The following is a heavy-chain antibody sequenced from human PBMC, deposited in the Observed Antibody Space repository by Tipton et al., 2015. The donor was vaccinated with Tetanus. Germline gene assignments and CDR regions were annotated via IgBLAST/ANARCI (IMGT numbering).Heavy chain of an antibody. Sequence: SLRLSCAASGFTFDDYAMHWVRQAPGKGLEWVSGISWNSGSIGYADSVKGRFTISSDNAKNSLYLQRNSLRAEDTALYYCAKDITGLGGLLRGGSLVYWGQGTLVTVSA. D-gene: IGHD2-15*01. J-gene: IGHJ4*02. CDR3: AKDITGLGGLLRGGSLVY. CDR1: GFTFDDYA. V-gene: IGHV3-9*01. CDR2: ISWNSGSI.